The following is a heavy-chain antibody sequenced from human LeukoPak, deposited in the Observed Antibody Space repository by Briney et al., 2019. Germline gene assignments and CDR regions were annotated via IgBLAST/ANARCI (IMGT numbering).Heavy chain of an antibody. D-gene: IGHD2-21*02. CDR1: GGSFSGYY. CDR2: INHSGST. J-gene: IGHJ6*02. Sequence: SETLSLTCAVYGGSFSGYYWSWIRQPPGKGLEWNGAINHSGSTNYNPSLKSRVTISVDTSKNQFSLKLSSVTAADTAIYYCARGYCGGDCYSGYYYALDVWGQGTTVTVSS. V-gene: IGHV4-34*01. CDR3: ARGYCGGDCYSGYYYALDV.